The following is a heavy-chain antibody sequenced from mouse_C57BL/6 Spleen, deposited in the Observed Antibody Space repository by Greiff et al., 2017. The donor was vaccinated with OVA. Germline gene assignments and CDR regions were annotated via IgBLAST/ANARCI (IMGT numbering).Heavy chain of an antibody. Sequence: QVQLQQPGAELVKPGASVKLSCKASGYTFTSYWMQWVKQRPGQGLEWIGEIDPSDSYTNYNQKFKGKATLTVETASSTAYMQLSSLTSEDSAVYYCARDPSGYSGDAMDYWGQGTSVTVSS. CDR2: IDPSDSYT. J-gene: IGHJ4*01. CDR1: GYTFTSYW. D-gene: IGHD2-3*01. V-gene: IGHV1-50*01. CDR3: ARDPSGYSGDAMDY.